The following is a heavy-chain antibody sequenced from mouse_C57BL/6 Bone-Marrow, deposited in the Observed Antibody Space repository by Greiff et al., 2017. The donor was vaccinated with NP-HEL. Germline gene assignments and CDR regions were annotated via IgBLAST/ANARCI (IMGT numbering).Heavy chain of an antibody. CDR1: GFTFSDYY. Sequence: VESEGGLVQPGSSMKLSCTASGFTFSDYYMAWVRQVPEKGLEWVANINYDGSSTYYLDSLKSRFIISRDNAKNILYLQMSSLKSEDTATYYCARANGYYDWYFDVWGTGTTVTVSS. CDR2: INYDGSST. V-gene: IGHV5-16*01. CDR3: ARANGYYDWYFDV. J-gene: IGHJ1*03. D-gene: IGHD2-3*01.